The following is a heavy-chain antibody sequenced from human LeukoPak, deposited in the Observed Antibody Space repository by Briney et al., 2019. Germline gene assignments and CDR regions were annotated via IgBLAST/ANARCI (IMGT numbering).Heavy chain of an antibody. Sequence: PGGSLRLSCAASGFTFNNYPMHWVRQAPGKGLEWVAVISYDGSNKYYADSVKGRFTISRNNSKNTLYLQMNSLRAEDTAVYYCAKEAGATPTREIFGWGQGTLVTVSS. V-gene: IGHV3-30-3*01. CDR1: GFTFNNYP. CDR2: ISYDGSNK. CDR3: AKEAGATPTREIFG. J-gene: IGHJ4*02. D-gene: IGHD3-3*01.